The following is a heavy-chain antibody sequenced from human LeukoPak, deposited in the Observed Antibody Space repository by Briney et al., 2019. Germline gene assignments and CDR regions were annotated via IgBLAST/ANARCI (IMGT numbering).Heavy chain of an antibody. Sequence: GGSLRLSCAASGFTFSNFAMSWVRQAPEKGLEWVSGISGSGSGTYYADSVKGRFTISRDNSKSTLYLQMNSLRAEDTALYYCAKGTGTFLYTMDVWGQGTTVTVSS. CDR2: ISGSGSGT. J-gene: IGHJ6*02. V-gene: IGHV3-23*01. CDR3: AKGTGTFLYTMDV. D-gene: IGHD4-17*01. CDR1: GFTFSNFA.